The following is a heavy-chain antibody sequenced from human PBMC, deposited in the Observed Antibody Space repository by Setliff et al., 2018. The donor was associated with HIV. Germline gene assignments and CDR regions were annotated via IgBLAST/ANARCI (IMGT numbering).Heavy chain of an antibody. Sequence: GGSLRLSCAASGFTSGSHAMSWVRQGPGKGLEWVAVIYRGGSGTYYADSVKGRFTISRDNSKNTLYLQMNSLRAEDTAVYYRAKDNLYGGNSAVFDYWGQGTLVTVSS. CDR1: GFTSGSHA. V-gene: IGHV3-23*03. CDR3: AKDNLYGGNSAVFDY. D-gene: IGHD4-17*01. CDR2: IYRGGSGT. J-gene: IGHJ4*02.